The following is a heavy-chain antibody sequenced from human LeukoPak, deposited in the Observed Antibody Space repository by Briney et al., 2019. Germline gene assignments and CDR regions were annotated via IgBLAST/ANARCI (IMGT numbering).Heavy chain of an antibody. V-gene: IGHV3-23*01. D-gene: IGHD3-10*01. Sequence: GGSLRLSCAASGFTFSSYGMSWVRQAPGKGLEWVSGISGSGSDGSTYYADSVKGRFAISRDNSKNTLYLQMNSLRAEDTAVYYCAKEGVGYGSGPYRYYYYYMDVWGKGTTVTISS. J-gene: IGHJ6*03. CDR3: AKEGVGYGSGPYRYYYYYMDV. CDR2: ISGSGSDGST. CDR1: GFTFSSYG.